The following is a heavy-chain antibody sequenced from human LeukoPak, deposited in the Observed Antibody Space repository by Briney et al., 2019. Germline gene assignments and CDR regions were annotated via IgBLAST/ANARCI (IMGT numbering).Heavy chain of an antibody. V-gene: IGHV1-69*05. CDR1: GGTFSSYA. Sequence: GASVKVSCKASGGTFSSYAISWVRQAPGQGLEWMGGIIPIFGTANYAQKFQGRVTITTDESTSTAYMELSSLRSEDTAVYYCARGHLRQWLPPRWYYYYVDVWGKGTTVTVSS. CDR3: ARGHLRQWLPPRWYYYYVDV. J-gene: IGHJ6*03. CDR2: IIPIFGTA. D-gene: IGHD6-19*01.